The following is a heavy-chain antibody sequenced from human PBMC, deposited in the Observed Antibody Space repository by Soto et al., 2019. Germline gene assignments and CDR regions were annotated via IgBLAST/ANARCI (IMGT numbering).Heavy chain of an antibody. V-gene: IGHV4-59*01. D-gene: IGHD4-17*01. CDR3: ARVGVLGVTTSWFDP. Sequence: QVQLQESGPGLVKPSETLSLICTVSNDSISSYYWSWIRQPPGKGLEWIGYIYDSGNINYNPSLKSRVTISVDTSKNQFSLKLSSVTAADTAVYHCARVGVLGVTTSWFDPWGQGTLVSVSS. CDR1: NDSISSYY. J-gene: IGHJ5*02. CDR2: IYDSGNI.